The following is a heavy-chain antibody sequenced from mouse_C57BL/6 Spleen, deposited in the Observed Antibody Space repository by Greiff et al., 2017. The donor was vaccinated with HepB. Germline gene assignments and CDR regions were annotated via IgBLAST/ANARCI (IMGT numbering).Heavy chain of an antibody. CDR3: TRGEAYYSNFRAWFAY. CDR2: ISSGGDYI. V-gene: IGHV5-9-1*02. J-gene: IGHJ3*01. Sequence: EVQRVESGEGLVKPGGSLKLSCAASGFTFSSYAMSWVRQTPEKRLEWVAYISSGGDYIYYADTVKGRFTISRDNARNTLYLQMSSLKSEDTAMYYCTRGEAYYSNFRAWFAYWGQGTLVTVSA. CDR1: GFTFSSYA. D-gene: IGHD2-5*01.